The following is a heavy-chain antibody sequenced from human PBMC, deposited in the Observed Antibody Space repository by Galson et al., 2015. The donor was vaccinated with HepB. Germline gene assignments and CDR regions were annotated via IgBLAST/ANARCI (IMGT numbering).Heavy chain of an antibody. CDR1: GFTFSRYW. V-gene: IGHV4-34*01. CDR3: ARGQGPMGRYFDWLPRGNWFDP. Sequence: LRLSCAASGFTFSRYWMSWVRQAPGKGLEWIGEINHSGSTNYNPSLKSRVTISVDTSKNQFSLKLSSVTAADTAVYYCARGQGPMGRYFDWLPRGNWFDPWGQGTLVTVSS. J-gene: IGHJ5*02. D-gene: IGHD3-9*01. CDR2: INHSGST.